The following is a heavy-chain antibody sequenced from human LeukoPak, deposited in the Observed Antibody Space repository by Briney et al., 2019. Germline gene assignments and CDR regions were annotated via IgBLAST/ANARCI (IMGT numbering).Heavy chain of an antibody. Sequence: GGSLRLSCAASGFSFSNEWMRWVRQAPGKGLEWVSSIRSSSSYIYYADSVKGRFTISRDNAKNSLYLQMNSLRAEDTAVYCCARDPNATGGYYGSGRAGWGQGTLVTVSS. CDR3: ARDPNATGGYYGSGRAG. CDR1: GFSFSNEW. V-gene: IGHV3-21*01. D-gene: IGHD3-10*01. J-gene: IGHJ4*02. CDR2: IRSSSSYI.